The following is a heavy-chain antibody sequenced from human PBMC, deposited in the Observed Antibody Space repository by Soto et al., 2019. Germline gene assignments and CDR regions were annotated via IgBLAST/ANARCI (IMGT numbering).Heavy chain of an antibody. J-gene: IGHJ5*02. CDR1: GFTFSSYA. CDR3: ARGTYSGSYYRRFDP. CDR2: ISYDGSNK. V-gene: IGHV3-30-3*01. D-gene: IGHD1-26*01. Sequence: QVQLVESGGGVVQPGRSLRLSCAASGFTFSSYAMHWVRQAPGKGLEWVAVISYDGSNKYYADSVKGRFTISRDNSKNTLYLQMNSLRAEETAVYYGARGTYSGSYYRRFDPWGQGTLVTVSS.